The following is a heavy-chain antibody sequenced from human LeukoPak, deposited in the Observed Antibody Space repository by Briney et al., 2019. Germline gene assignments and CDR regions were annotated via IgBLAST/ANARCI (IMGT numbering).Heavy chain of an antibody. CDR3: ARGSAYYYYYMDV. J-gene: IGHJ6*03. CDR2: IYYSGST. Sequence: SETLSLTCTVSGGSISGYYWNWIRQPPGKGLERIGYIYYSGSTNYNPSLKSRVTISVDTSKNQFSLKLSSVTAADTAVYYCARGSAYYYYYMDVWGKGTTVTISS. D-gene: IGHD6-25*01. V-gene: IGHV4-59*01. CDR1: GGSISGYY.